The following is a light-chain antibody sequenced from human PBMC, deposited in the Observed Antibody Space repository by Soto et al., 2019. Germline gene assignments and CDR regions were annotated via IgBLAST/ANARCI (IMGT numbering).Light chain of an antibody. Sequence: EIVLTQSPGPLSLSPGERATLSCRASQSVSSSYLAWYQQKPGQAPRLLIYGASTRATGIPARFSGSWSGTEFTLTISSLQSEDVAVYYCQQYNNWPQTLGQGTKVDIK. CDR1: QSVSSSY. V-gene: IGKV3-15*01. CDR3: QQYNNWPQT. CDR2: GAS. J-gene: IGKJ1*01.